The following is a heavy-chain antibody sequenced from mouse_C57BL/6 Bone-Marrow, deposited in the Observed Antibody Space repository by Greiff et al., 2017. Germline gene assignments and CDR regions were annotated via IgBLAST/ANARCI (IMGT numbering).Heavy chain of an antibody. D-gene: IGHD2-3*01. CDR3: ARFRGYYVRYFDV. Sequence: VQLQQSGPELVKPGASVKISCKASGYAFSSSWMNWVKQRPGKGLEWIGRIYPGAGDTNYNGKFKGKATLTADKSSSTAYMQLSSLTSEDSAVYFCARFRGYYVRYFDVWGTGTTVTVSS. CDR1: GYAFSSSW. V-gene: IGHV1-82*01. CDR2: IYPGAGDT. J-gene: IGHJ1*03.